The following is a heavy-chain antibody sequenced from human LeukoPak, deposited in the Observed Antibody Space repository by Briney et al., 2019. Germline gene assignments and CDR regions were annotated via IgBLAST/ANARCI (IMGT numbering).Heavy chain of an antibody. CDR1: GYTFTSYG. Sequence: ASVKVSCKASGYTFTSYGISWVRQAPGQGLEWMGWISAYNGNTNYAQKLQGRVTMTTDTSTSTAYMELRSLRSDDTAVYYCARVRGSSWINYNYYYGMDVWGRGTTVTVSS. CDR2: ISAYNGNT. V-gene: IGHV1-18*01. D-gene: IGHD6-13*01. CDR3: ARVRGSSWINYNYYYGMDV. J-gene: IGHJ6*02.